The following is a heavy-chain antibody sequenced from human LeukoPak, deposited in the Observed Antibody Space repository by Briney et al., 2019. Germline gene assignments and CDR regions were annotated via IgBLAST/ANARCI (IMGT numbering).Heavy chain of an antibody. CDR3: ARGGGYRGYGQDY. CDR1: GFTSSSYA. J-gene: IGHJ4*02. D-gene: IGHD5-12*01. V-gene: IGHV3-64*01. Sequence: GGSLRLSCAASGFTSSSYAMHWVRQAPGKGLEYVSAISSNGDSTYYANSVQGRFTISRDNSKNTLYLQMGSLRVEDMAVYYCARGGGYRGYGQDYWGQGTLVTVSS. CDR2: ISSNGDST.